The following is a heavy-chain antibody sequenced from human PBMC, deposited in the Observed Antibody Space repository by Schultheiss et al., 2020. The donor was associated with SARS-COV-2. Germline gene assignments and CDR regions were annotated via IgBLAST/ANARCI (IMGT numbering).Heavy chain of an antibody. D-gene: IGHD3-3*01. Sequence: SQTLSLTCTVSGGSITNHYWSWIRQPRGKGLEWIGYIYSSGSANYNPSLRSRVTISVDTSKNQFSLKLTSLTAADTAIYYCARGNDFVYFFDSWGQGTLVTVSS. CDR2: IYSSGSA. V-gene: IGHV4-59*08. J-gene: IGHJ4*02. CDR3: ARGNDFVYFFDS. CDR1: GGSITNHY.